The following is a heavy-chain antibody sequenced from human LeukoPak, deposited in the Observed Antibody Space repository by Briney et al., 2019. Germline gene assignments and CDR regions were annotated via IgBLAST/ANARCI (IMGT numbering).Heavy chain of an antibody. CDR2: IHRGASAI. Sequence: GGSLRLSCTASGFTFSSYEMNWARQAPGKGLEWISYIHRGASAIYYADSVKGRFAISRDDAKNSLYLQMDSLRVEDTAIYYCARGHSDALFYWGQGTRVTVSS. J-gene: IGHJ4*02. CDR1: GFTFSSYE. CDR3: ARGHSDALFY. D-gene: IGHD2-21*02. V-gene: IGHV3-48*03.